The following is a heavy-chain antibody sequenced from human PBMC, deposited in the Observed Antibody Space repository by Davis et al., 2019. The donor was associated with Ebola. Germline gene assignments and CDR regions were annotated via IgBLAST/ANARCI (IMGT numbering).Heavy chain of an antibody. Sequence: GGSLRLSCAASGFTFSGSAMHWVRQASGKGLEWVGRIRSKANSYATAYAASVKGRFTITRDDSKNTAYLQMNSLKTEDTAVYYCAKGDRTTLYYDTGDDYWGQGTLVTVSS. D-gene: IGHD3-22*01. CDR2: IRSKANSYAT. CDR3: AKGDRTTLYYDTGDDY. V-gene: IGHV3-73*01. CDR1: GFTFSGSA. J-gene: IGHJ4*02.